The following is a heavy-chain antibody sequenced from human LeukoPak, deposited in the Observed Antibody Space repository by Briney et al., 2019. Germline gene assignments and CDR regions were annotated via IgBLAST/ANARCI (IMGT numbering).Heavy chain of an antibody. D-gene: IGHD3-10*01. CDR3: ARDTSGSYYREPSGGGFDP. CDR2: ISAYNGNT. J-gene: IGHJ5*02. Sequence: ASVKVSCKASGYTFTSYGISWVRQAPGQGLEWMGWISAYNGNTNYAQKFQGRVTMTTDTSTSTAYMELRSLRSDDTAVYYCARDTSGSYYREPSGGGFDPWGQGTLVTVSS. V-gene: IGHV1-18*01. CDR1: GYTFTSYG.